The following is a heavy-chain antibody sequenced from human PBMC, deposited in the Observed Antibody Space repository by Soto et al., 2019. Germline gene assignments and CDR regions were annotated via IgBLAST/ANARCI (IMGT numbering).Heavy chain of an antibody. J-gene: IGHJ4*02. CDR2: ISGSGGDT. Sequence: PWGSLRLSWSASGFTFTSYAMSWVRQAPGKGLEWVSGISGSGGDTKSADSVKGRFTISRDNFKNMLYLQMNSLRAEDTAVYYCAQGYQLLNYFDYWGQGTLVTV. V-gene: IGHV3-23*01. CDR1: GFTFTSYA. D-gene: IGHD2-2*01. CDR3: AQGYQLLNYFDY.